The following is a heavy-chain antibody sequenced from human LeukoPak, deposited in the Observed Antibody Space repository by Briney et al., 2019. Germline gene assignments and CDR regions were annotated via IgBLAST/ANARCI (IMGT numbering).Heavy chain of an antibody. CDR1: GYSISLGYY. D-gene: IGHD6-19*01. Sequence: SETLSLTCTVSGYSISLGYYWGWIRQPPGKGLEWIGSFYHTGRTYYNPSLKSRVTVSGDTSKNQFSLKLSSVTAADTAVYYCARGGAVAGTFDYWGQGTLVTVSS. V-gene: IGHV4-38-2*02. J-gene: IGHJ4*02. CDR2: FYHTGRT. CDR3: ARGGAVAGTFDY.